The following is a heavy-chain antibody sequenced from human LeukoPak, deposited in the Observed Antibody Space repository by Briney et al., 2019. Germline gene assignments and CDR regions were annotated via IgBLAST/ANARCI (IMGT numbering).Heavy chain of an antibody. V-gene: IGHV4-39*07. CDR3: ARLRKYTSQPTTFDY. D-gene: IGHD6-6*01. J-gene: IGHJ4*02. CDR1: GGSISSSNYY. Sequence: PSETLSLTCTVSGGSISSSNYYWGWIRQPPGKGLEWIGSIYYSGSTYYNPSLKSRVTISVDTSKNQFSLKLSSVTAADTAVYYCARLRKYTSQPTTFDYWGQGTLVTVSS. CDR2: IYYSGST.